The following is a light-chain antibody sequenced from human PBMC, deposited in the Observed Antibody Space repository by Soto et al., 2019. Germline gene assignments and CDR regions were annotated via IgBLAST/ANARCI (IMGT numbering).Light chain of an antibody. J-gene: IGKJ2*01. CDR3: QQYNNWPPMYT. V-gene: IGKV3-15*01. Sequence: ELVMTQSPATLSVSPGERATLSCRASQSGSSNLAWYQQKPCQAPRLRIYGASTRATGITARFSGSGSGTEFTLTISSLQSEDFAVYYCQQYNNWPPMYTFGQGTKLEIK. CDR2: GAS. CDR1: QSGSSN.